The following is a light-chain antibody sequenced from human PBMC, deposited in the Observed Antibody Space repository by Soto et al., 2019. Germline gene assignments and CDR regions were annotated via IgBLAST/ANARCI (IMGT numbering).Light chain of an antibody. CDR2: HAS. CDR3: QQYNKWPLT. Sequence: EIVMTQSPATLSVSPGERATLSCRASQSVSSNLAWYQQKPGQAPRLLIYHASTMATGIPARFSGSGSGTELTITLSSLQSEDFAVYSCQQYNKWPLTFGGGTKVEIK. J-gene: IGKJ4*01. V-gene: IGKV3-15*01. CDR1: QSVSSN.